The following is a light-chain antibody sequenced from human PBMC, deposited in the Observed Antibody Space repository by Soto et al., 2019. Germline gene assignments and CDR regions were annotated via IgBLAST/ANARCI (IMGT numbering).Light chain of an antibody. J-gene: IGKJ2*01. V-gene: IGKV2-28*01. Sequence: DIVMTQSPLSLPATPGEPASISCRSSQSLLHSNGYNFLDWYLQRPGQSPQLLIHLGSNRASGVPDRFSGSGSGTDFTLKISRVEAEDVGVYYCMKALQTPPYTFGQGTKVDIK. CDR1: QSLLHSNGYNF. CDR3: MKALQTPPYT. CDR2: LGS.